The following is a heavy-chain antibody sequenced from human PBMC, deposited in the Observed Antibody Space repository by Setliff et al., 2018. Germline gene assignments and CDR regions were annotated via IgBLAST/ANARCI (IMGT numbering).Heavy chain of an antibody. V-gene: IGHV4-39*01. CDR1: GGSISSSSYY. CDR3: ARHGYSSSWWNEYYYYYYGMDV. J-gene: IGHJ6*02. Sequence: SETLSLTCTVSGGSISSSSYYWGWIRQPPGKGLEWIGSIYYSGSTYYNPSLKSRVTISVDTSKNQFSLKLSPVTAADTAVYYCARHGYSSSWWNEYYYYYYGMDVWGQGTTVTV. D-gene: IGHD6-13*01. CDR2: IYYSGST.